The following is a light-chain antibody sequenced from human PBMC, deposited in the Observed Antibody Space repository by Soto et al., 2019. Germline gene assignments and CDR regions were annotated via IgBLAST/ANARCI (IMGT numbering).Light chain of an antibody. J-gene: IGKJ3*01. CDR2: VES. Sequence: DLQMTQSPSSLSASVGDRVTITCRASQSISDYLNWYQQKPVKAPKLHSYVESNLQSGVPSRFSGSRSGTAFTLTISSLQPEDFATYYCQHSYKSPFTFGPATTVDIK. CDR1: QSISDY. V-gene: IGKV1-39*01. CDR3: QHSYKSPFT.